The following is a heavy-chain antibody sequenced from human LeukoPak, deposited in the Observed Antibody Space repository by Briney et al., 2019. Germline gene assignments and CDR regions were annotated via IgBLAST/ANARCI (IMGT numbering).Heavy chain of an antibody. D-gene: IGHD3-22*01. CDR2: IDPDGNSP. Sequence: GGSLRLSCAASGFSFSTYWMHWVRQAPGKGLVWVSRIDPDGNSPNYADSVKGRFTISRDNSKNTLYLQMNSLRAEDTAVYYCAKGVYYDSSGADYWGQGTLVTVSS. V-gene: IGHV3-74*01. CDR3: AKGVYYDSSGADY. J-gene: IGHJ4*02. CDR1: GFSFSTYW.